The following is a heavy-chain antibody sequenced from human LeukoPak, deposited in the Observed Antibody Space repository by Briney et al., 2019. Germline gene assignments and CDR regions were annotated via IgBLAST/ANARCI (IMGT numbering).Heavy chain of an antibody. D-gene: IGHD3-9*01. Sequence: PGRSLRLSCAASGFTFSSYAMHWVRQAPGKGLEWVALISYDGSNKYYADSVKGRFTISRDNSKNTLYLQMNSLRAEDTAVYYCARVRVDPDILTGYYSPIDYWGQGTLVTVSS. J-gene: IGHJ4*02. CDR3: ARVRVDPDILTGYYSPIDY. V-gene: IGHV3-30-3*01. CDR2: ISYDGSNK. CDR1: GFTFSSYA.